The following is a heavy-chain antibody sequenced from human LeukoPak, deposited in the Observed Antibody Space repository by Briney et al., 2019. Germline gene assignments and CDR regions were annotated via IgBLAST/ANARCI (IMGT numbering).Heavy chain of an antibody. CDR3: ARLQLVRFDP. CDR1: GGSISSGGYY. V-gene: IGHV4-31*03. D-gene: IGHD6-6*01. J-gene: IGHJ5*02. Sequence: SQTLSLTCTVSGGSISSGGYYWSWIRQHPGKGLEWIGYIYYSGSTYYNPSLKSRVTISVDTSKNQFSLKLRSVTAADTAGYYCARLQLVRFDPWGQGTLVTGSS. CDR2: IYYSGST.